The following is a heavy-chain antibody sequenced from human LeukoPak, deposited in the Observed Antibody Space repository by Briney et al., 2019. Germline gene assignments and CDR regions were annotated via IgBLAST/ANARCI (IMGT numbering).Heavy chain of an antibody. J-gene: IGHJ4*02. V-gene: IGHV4-31*03. CDR2: IYYSGST. CDR3: ARQLINYYDSSGYSGSSFDY. CDR1: GGSISSGGYY. D-gene: IGHD3-22*01. Sequence: SETLSLTCTVSGGSISSGGYYWSWIRQHPGKGLEWIGYIYYSGSTYYNPSLKSRVTISVDTSKNQFSLKLSSVTAADTAVYYCARQLINYYDSSGYSGSSFDYWGQGTLVTVSS.